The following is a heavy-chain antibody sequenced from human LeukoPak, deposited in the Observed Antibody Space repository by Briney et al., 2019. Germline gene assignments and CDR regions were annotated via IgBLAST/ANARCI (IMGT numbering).Heavy chain of an antibody. J-gene: IGHJ4*02. Sequence: GRSLRLSCAASGFTFSSYAMHWVRQAPGKGLEWVAVISYDGSNKYYADSVKGRFTISRDNSKNTLYLQMNSLRAEDTAVYYCARGGAARPDYWGQGTLVTVFS. CDR3: ARGGAARPDY. V-gene: IGHV3-30*04. CDR1: GFTFSSYA. CDR2: ISYDGSNK. D-gene: IGHD6-6*01.